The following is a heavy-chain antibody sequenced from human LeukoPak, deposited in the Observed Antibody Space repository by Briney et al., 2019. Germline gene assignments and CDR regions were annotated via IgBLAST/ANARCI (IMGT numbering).Heavy chain of an antibody. CDR1: GFTFSSYA. CDR3: ARRYCSGGSCSYFDY. J-gene: IGHJ4*02. CDR2: ISGSGGST. Sequence: GGSLRLSCAASGFTFSSYAMHWVRQAPGKGLEYVSSISGSGGSTYYANSVKGRFTISRGNSKNTLYLQMGSLRAEDMAVYYCARRYCSGGSCSYFDYWGQGTLVTVSS. V-gene: IGHV3-64*01. D-gene: IGHD2-15*01.